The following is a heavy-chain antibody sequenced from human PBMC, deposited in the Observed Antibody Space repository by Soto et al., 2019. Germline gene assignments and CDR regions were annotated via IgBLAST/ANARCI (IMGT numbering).Heavy chain of an antibody. CDR1: GLSISSDNW. D-gene: IGHD6-13*01. Sequence: QVQLQESGPGLVRPSGTVSLTCAVSGLSISSDNWWSWVRQPPGKGLEWIGEIHHSWSTNYNPSLKSRVTLSVVPSKDLFSLTLNSVTAADTAFYYCARDQGSHPGDWGQGTLVSVSS. J-gene: IGHJ4*02. V-gene: IGHV4-4*02. CDR3: ARDQGSHPGD. CDR2: IHHSWST.